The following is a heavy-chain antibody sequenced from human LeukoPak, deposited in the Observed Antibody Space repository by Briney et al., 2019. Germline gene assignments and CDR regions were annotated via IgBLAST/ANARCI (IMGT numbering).Heavy chain of an antibody. J-gene: IGHJ3*02. V-gene: IGHV4-34*01. CDR2: INHSGST. CDR3: ARRFVLEPLRYYDFWSGYQDAFDI. CDR1: GGSFSGYY. Sequence: SETLSLTCAVYGGSFSGYYWSWIRQPPGKGLEWIGEINHSGSTNYNPSLKSRVTISVDTSKNQFSLKLSSVTAADTAVYYCARRFVLEPLRYYDFWSGYQDAFDIWGQGTMVTVSS. D-gene: IGHD3-3*01.